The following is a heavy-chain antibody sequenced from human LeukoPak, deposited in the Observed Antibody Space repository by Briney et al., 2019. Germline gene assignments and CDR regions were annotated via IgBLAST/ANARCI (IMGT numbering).Heavy chain of an antibody. D-gene: IGHD5-12*01. CDR2: MNPNSGNT. J-gene: IGHJ5*02. CDR3: ARIDVDIVATIYFRGFDP. CDR1: GYTFTSYD. V-gene: IGHV1-8*01. Sequence: PLASVKVSCKASGYTFTSYDINWVRQATGQGLEWMGWMNPNSGNTGYAQKFQGRVTMTRNTSISTAYMELSSLRSEDTAVYYCARIDVDIVATIYFRGFDPWGQGTLVTVSS.